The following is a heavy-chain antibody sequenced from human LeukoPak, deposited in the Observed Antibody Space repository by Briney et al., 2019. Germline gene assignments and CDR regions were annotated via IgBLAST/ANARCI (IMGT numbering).Heavy chain of an antibody. J-gene: IGHJ5*02. CDR2: IIPIFGTA. V-gene: IGHV1-69*05. CDR1: GGTFSSYA. CDR3: ARDLVVVVPAAMTPGGWFDP. Sequence: SVKVSCKASGGTFSSYAISWVRQAPGQGLEWMGRIIPIFGTANYAQKFQGRVTITTDESTSTAYMEPSSLRSEDTAVYYCARDLVVVVPAAMTPGGWFDPWGQGTLVTVSS. D-gene: IGHD2-2*01.